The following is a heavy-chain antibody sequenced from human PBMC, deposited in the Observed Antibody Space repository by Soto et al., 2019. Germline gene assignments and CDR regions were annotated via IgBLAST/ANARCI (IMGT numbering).Heavy chain of an antibody. J-gene: IGHJ4*02. Sequence: PVWSLRVSCTASQFTFSSYAMTWVLKYPFKLLECFSAISGGGGGIYYADSVKGRFTISRDNSKNTMYLQINNLRAEDTALYYFAKGLATPYYFDFWGLGTLVTVSS. CDR2: ISGGGGGI. CDR3: AKGLATPYYFDF. D-gene: IGHD2-15*01. CDR1: QFTFSSYA. V-gene: IGHV3-23*01.